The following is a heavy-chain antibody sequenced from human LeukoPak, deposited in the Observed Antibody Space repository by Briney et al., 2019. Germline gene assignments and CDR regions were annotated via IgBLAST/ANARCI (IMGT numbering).Heavy chain of an antibody. D-gene: IGHD2-2*01. V-gene: IGHV3-74*01. Sequence: GGSLRLSCAASGFTFSSYWMHWVRQAPGKWLVWVSRINSDGSSTSYADSVKGRFTISRDNAKNSLYLQMNSLRAEDTAVYYCARVNGVPAAMSWSYYMDVWGKGTTVTISS. CDR2: INSDGSST. J-gene: IGHJ6*03. CDR3: ARVNGVPAAMSWSYYMDV. CDR1: GFTFSSYW.